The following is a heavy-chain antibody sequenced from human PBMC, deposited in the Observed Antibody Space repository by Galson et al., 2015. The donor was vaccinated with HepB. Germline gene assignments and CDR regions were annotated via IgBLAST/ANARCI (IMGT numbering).Heavy chain of an antibody. CDR3: ARDLWHSGYDGRDYGMDV. V-gene: IGHV3-74*01. CDR2: INSDGSST. J-gene: IGHJ6*02. D-gene: IGHD5-12*01. CDR1: GFTFSSYW. Sequence: SLRLSCAASGFTFSSYWMHWVRQAPGKGLVWVSRINSDGSSTSYADSVKGRFTISRDNAKNTLYLQMNSLRAEDTAVYYCARDLWHSGYDGRDYGMDVWGQGTTVTVSS.